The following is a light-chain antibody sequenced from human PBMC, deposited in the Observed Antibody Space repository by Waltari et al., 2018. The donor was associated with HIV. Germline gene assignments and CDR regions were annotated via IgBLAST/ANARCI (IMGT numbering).Light chain of an antibody. CDR3: SSYAGSYIWV. Sequence: QSALTQPRSVSGSPGQSVTISCTGTSNDVGAYGFVSWYQQHPGKAPRLMLFYVISRPSGVPDCFSGSKSGSTASLTISGLQAEDEADYYCSSYAGSYIWVFGGGTKLTVL. CDR2: YVI. CDR1: SNDVGAYGF. J-gene: IGLJ3*02. V-gene: IGLV2-11*01.